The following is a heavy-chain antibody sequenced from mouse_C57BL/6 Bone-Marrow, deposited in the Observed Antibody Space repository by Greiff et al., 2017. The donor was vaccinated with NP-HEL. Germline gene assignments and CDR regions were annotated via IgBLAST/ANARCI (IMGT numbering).Heavy chain of an antibody. CDR1: GYSFTGYY. V-gene: IGHV1-42*01. Sequence: VQLKESGPELVKPGASVKISCKASGYSFTGYYMNWVKQSPEKSLEWIGEINPSTGGTTYNQKFKAKATLTVDKSSSTAYMQLKSLTSEDSAVYYCARDEDYGSSYAWFAYWGQGTLVTVSA. J-gene: IGHJ3*01. D-gene: IGHD1-1*01. CDR2: INPSTGGT. CDR3: ARDEDYGSSYAWFAY.